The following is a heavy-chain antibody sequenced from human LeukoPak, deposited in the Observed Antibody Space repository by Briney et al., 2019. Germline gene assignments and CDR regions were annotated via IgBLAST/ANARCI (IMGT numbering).Heavy chain of an antibody. Sequence: ASVKVSCKASGYTFTGYCMHWVRQAPGQGLEWMGWINPNSGGTNYAQKFQGWVTMTRDTSISTAYMELSRPRSDDTAVYYCARGNPLGYYDSSGYYFYWGQGTLVTVSS. CDR1: GYTFTGYC. CDR2: INPNSGGT. V-gene: IGHV1-2*04. D-gene: IGHD3-22*01. J-gene: IGHJ4*02. CDR3: ARGNPLGYYDSSGYYFY.